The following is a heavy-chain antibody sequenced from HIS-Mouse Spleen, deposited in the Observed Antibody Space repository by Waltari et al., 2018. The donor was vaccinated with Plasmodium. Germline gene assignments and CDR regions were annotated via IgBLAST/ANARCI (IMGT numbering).Heavy chain of an antibody. J-gene: IGHJ6*02. D-gene: IGHD6-6*01. CDR2: IDWDEDK. V-gene: IGHV2-70*15. CDR1: GFSLSTSGMC. Sequence: QVTLRESGPALVKPTQTLTLTCTFSGFSLSTSGMCVTWIRQPPGKALEGLARIDWDEDKYYSTSLKTRLTISKDTSKNQVVLTMTNMDPVDTATYYCARTTYSSSSAKYYYYGMDVWGQGTTVTVSS. CDR3: ARTTYSSSSAKYYYYGMDV.